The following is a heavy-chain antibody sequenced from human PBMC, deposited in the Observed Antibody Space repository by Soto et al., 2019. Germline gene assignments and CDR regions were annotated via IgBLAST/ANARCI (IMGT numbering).Heavy chain of an antibody. CDR3: AKGLEVGVLHYGMHV. CDR2: ISHDGNKK. J-gene: IGHJ6*02. CDR1: GFAFRSYG. V-gene: IGHV3-30*18. Sequence: QVQVVESGGGVVKPGRSRRLSCVASGFAFRSYGMHGVRQAPGKGREWVAVISHDGNKKYYADSVKGRFTVSRDNSKNTVFLQMSSLRAEDTAVFYCAKGLEVGVLHYGMHVWGQGTTVTVSS. D-gene: IGHD3-16*01.